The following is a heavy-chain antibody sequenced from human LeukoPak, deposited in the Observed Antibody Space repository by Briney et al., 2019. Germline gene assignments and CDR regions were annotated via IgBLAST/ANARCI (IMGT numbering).Heavy chain of an antibody. D-gene: IGHD1-26*01. CDR3: TTGESMVGTTIHVRWAD. CDR2: IKSKTAGGTT. J-gene: IGHJ4*02. Sequence: GGSLRLSCAPSGFTFSSFAMSWVRQAPGKGLEWVGRIKSKTAGGTTDYAAPVKGRFTISRDDSKNTLYLQMGSLKTEDTAVYYCTTGESMVGTTIHVRWADWGQGALVTVSS. CDR1: GFTFSSFA. V-gene: IGHV3-15*01.